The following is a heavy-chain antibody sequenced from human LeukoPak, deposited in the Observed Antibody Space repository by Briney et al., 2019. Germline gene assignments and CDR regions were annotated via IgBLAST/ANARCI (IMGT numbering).Heavy chain of an antibody. CDR2: IYHSGST. V-gene: IGHV4-38-2*01. J-gene: IGHJ6*03. Sequence: SETLSLTCAVYGGSFSGYYWGWIRQPPGKVLEWIGIIYHSGSTYYNPSLKSRVTLSVDTSKNQFSLKVTSVTAADTAVYYCARVDWLRDYYYYMDVWGKGTTVTVSS. CDR1: GGSFSGYY. CDR3: ARVDWLRDYYYYMDV. D-gene: IGHD5-12*01.